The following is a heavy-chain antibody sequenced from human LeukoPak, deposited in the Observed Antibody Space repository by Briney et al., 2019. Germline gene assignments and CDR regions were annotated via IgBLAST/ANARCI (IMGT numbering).Heavy chain of an antibody. J-gene: IGHJ4*02. V-gene: IGHV1-18*01. CDR2: INPYNGYT. Sequence: ASVKVSCKASGYTLTNYGFTWVRQAPGQGLEWMGWINPYNGYTIYAQKLQGRVTLTTDTSTGTAYMDLRSLRSDDTAVYYCARDEVYGHRDFDYWGQGTLVTVSS. D-gene: IGHD4-17*01. CDR1: GYTLTNYG. CDR3: ARDEVYGHRDFDY.